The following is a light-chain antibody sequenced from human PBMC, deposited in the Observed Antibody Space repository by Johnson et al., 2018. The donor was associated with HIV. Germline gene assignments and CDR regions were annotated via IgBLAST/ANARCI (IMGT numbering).Light chain of an antibody. Sequence: QSVLTQPPSVSAAPGQKVTISCSGSSSNIGNNYVSWYQQLPGTAPKLLIYENNKRPSGIPDRFSGYKSGTSATLGITGLQTGDEADYYCATWDNSLKGVFGTGTKVTVL. CDR3: ATWDNSLKGV. J-gene: IGLJ1*01. CDR2: ENN. V-gene: IGLV1-51*02. CDR1: SSNIGNNY.